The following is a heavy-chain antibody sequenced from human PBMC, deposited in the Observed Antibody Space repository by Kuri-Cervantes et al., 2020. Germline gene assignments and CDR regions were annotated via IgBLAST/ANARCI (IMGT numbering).Heavy chain of an antibody. D-gene: IGHD6-19*01. V-gene: IGHV1-2*02. CDR3: AREWLVPFDY. CDR2: INPNSGGT. J-gene: IGHJ4*02. Sequence: ASVKVSCKASGYTFTYRYLHWVRQAPGQGLEWMGWINPNSGGTNYAQKFQGRVTMTRDTSISTAYMELSRLRSDDTAVYYCAREWLVPFDYWGQGTLVTVSS. CDR1: GYTFTYRY.